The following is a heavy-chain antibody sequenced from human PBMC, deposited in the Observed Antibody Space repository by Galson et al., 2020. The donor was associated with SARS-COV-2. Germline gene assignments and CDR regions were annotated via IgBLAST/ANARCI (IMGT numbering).Heavy chain of an antibody. V-gene: IGHV3-7*01. CDR2: IKQDGSEK. CDR1: GFTFSRYW. J-gene: IGHJ4*02. CDR3: ASTISATPGKDC. Sequence: GGSLRLSCAASGFTFSRYWMSWVRQAPGKGLEWVANIKQDGSEKYYVDSLKGRFTISRDNAKNSLYLHMNSLRPEDTAVYYCASTISATPGKDCWGLGTLVTVSS. D-gene: IGHD2-15*01.